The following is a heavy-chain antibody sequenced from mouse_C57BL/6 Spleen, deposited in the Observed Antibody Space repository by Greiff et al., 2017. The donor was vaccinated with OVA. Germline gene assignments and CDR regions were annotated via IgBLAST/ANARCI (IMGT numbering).Heavy chain of an antibody. CDR2: IDPSDSYT. D-gene: IGHD2-5*01. CDR1: GYTFTSYW. Sequence: VKLQQPGAELVRPGTSVKLSCTASGYTFTSYWMHWVKQRPGQGLEWIGVIDPSDSYTNYNQKFKGKATLTVDTSSSTAYMQLSSLTSEDSAVYYCARYYSKGDYFDYWGQGTTLTVSS. V-gene: IGHV1-59*01. CDR3: ARYYSKGDYFDY. J-gene: IGHJ2*01.